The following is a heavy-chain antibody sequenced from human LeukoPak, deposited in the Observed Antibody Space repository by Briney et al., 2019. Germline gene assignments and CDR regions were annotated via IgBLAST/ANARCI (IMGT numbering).Heavy chain of an antibody. D-gene: IGHD5-18*01. CDR2: INPSSRGT. Sequence: ASVKVSCKASGYTFTGYYMHWVRQAPGQGLEWMGLINPSSRGTNYAQKFQGRVPMPRDTSISTAYMDLSRLRSDDTAVYYCARESGRGYGYDYWGQGTLVTVSS. CDR1: GYTFTGYY. CDR3: ARESGRGYGYDY. J-gene: IGHJ4*02. V-gene: IGHV1-2*06.